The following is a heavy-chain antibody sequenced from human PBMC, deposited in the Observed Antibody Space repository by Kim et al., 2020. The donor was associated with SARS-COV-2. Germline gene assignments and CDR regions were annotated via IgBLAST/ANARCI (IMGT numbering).Heavy chain of an antibody. D-gene: IGHD2-8*02. CDR3: AKDKPERAQKLVLGIDY. CDR2: TSYDGTNK. CDR1: GFTFSNFG. V-gene: IGHV3-30*18. J-gene: IGHJ4*02. Sequence: GGSLRLSCAASGFTFSNFGMHWVRQVPGKGLEWVAATSYDGTNKYYVDSVKGRFTSSRDDSKKMLSLQMNSLRGEDTALYYCAKDKPERAQKLVLGIDYWGQGTLVTVSS.